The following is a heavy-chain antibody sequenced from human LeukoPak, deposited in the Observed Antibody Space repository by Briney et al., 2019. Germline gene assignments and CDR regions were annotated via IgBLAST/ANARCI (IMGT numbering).Heavy chain of an antibody. CDR1: GFTFSNYG. V-gene: IGHV3-30*02. CDR3: ARGVWESIAAAGTPDRFDP. J-gene: IGHJ5*02. Sequence: GGSLRLSCAASGFTFSNYGMHWVRQAPGKGLEWVAFIRYDGSNKYYADSVKGRFTISRDNSKNTLYLQMNSLRAEDTAVYYCARGVWESIAAAGTPDRFDPWGQGTLVTVSS. D-gene: IGHD6-13*01. CDR2: IRYDGSNK.